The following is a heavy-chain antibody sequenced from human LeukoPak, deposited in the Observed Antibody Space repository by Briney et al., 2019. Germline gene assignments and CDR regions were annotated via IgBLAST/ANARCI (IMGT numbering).Heavy chain of an antibody. Sequence: ASVKVSCKASGYTFTSYLMHWVRQAPGQGLEWVGIINPNGGSTNYAQKFQERVTITRDMSTSTAYMELSSLRSEDTAVYYCAADPNYRYDSSGNAGQIDIWGQGTMVTVSS. V-gene: IGHV1-46*01. CDR1: GYTFTSYL. CDR3: AADPNYRYDSSGNAGQIDI. J-gene: IGHJ3*02. D-gene: IGHD3-22*01. CDR2: INPNGGST.